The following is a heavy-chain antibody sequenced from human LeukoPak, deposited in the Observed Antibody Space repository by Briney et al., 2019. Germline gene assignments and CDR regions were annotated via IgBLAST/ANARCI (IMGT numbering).Heavy chain of an antibody. CDR3: AKGSGSVVVAVLLDY. CDR1: GFTFSSYA. V-gene: IGHV3-23*01. Sequence: GGSLRLSCAASGFTFSSYAMSWVRQAPGKGLERVSAISGSGGSTYYADSVKGRFTISRDNSKNTLYLQMNSLRAEDTAVYYCAKGSGSVVVAVLLDYWGQGTLVTVSS. J-gene: IGHJ4*02. D-gene: IGHD2-15*01. CDR2: ISGSGGST.